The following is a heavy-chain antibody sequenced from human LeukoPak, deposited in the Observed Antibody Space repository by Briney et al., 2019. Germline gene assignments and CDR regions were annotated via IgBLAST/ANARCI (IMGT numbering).Heavy chain of an antibody. CDR3: AREGHYYFDY. J-gene: IGHJ4*02. CDR1: GFTFSSYA. CDR2: ISYDGSNK. Sequence: PGRSLRLSCAASGFTFSSYAMHWVRQAPGKGLEWVAVISYDGSNKYYADSVKGRFTISRDNAQNSLYLQMNSLRAEDTALYYCAREGHYYFDYWGQGTLVTVSS. V-gene: IGHV3-30-3*01.